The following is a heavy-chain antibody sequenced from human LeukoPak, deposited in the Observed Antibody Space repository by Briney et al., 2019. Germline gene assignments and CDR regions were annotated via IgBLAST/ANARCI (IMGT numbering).Heavy chain of an antibody. V-gene: IGHV4-59*11. CDR1: GFTFSDHY. CDR2: IYYSGST. J-gene: IGHJ6*03. Sequence: PGGSLRLSCAASGFTFSDHYMDWVRQAPGKGLEWIGYIYYSGSTNYNPSLKSRVTISVDTSKNQFSLKLSSVTAADTAVYYCARSVEGYCSGGSCYSYYYYMDVWGKGTTVTVSS. CDR3: ARSVEGYCSGGSCYSYYYYMDV. D-gene: IGHD2-15*01.